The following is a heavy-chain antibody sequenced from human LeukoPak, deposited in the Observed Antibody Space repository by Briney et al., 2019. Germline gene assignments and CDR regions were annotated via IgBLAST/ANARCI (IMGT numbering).Heavy chain of an antibody. CDR3: ARDFMYSITCAGC. D-gene: IGHD6-13*01. V-gene: IGHV3-9*01. CDR1: GFTFDDYA. J-gene: IGHJ4*02. CDR2: ISWNSGSI. Sequence: PGGSLRLSCAASGFTFDDYAMHWVRQAPGKGLEWVSGISWNSGSIGYADSVKGRFTISRDNAKNTVYLQMSSLRAEDTAVYYCARDFMYSITCAGCWGQGTLVTVSS.